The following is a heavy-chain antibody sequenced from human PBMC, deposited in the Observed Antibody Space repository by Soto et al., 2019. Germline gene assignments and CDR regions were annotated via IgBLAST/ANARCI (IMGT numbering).Heavy chain of an antibody. Sequence: SETLSLTCAVYGGSFSGYYWSWIRQPPGKGLEWIGEINHSGSTNYNPSLKSRVTISVDTSKNQFSLKLSSVTAADTAVYYCARGPSPAGRDYWGQGTLVTVSS. V-gene: IGHV4-34*01. D-gene: IGHD6-13*01. J-gene: IGHJ4*02. CDR3: ARGPSPAGRDY. CDR2: INHSGST. CDR1: GGSFSGYY.